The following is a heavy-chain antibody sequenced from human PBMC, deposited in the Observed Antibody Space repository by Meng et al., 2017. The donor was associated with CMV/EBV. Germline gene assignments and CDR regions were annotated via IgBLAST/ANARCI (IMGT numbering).Heavy chain of an antibody. D-gene: IGHD4-23*01. CDR3: ARAIGAGNSAYFDL. CDR2: IYWNDDK. Sequence: SGPTLVKPTQTLTLTCSFSGFSLRTAEVGIGWVRQPPGKALEWLALIYWNDDKRYKPSLKSGLTITKDTSRNQVVLTMSNMDVADIATYHCARAIGAGNSAYFDLWGRGTLVTVSS. CDR1: GFSLRTAEVG. J-gene: IGHJ2*01. V-gene: IGHV2-5*01.